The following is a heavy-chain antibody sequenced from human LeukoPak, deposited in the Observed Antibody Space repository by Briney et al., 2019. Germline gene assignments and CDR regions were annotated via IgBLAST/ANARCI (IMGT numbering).Heavy chain of an antibody. J-gene: IGHJ4*02. Sequence: TETLSLTCAVHGGSFSGYYWSWIRQPPGKGLEWIGEINHSGSTNYNPSLKSRVTISVDTSKNQFSLKLSSVTAADTAVYYCARVRSGYSSGWYKFFNYWGQGTLVTVSS. V-gene: IGHV4-34*01. CDR1: GGSFSGYY. D-gene: IGHD6-19*01. CDR2: INHSGST. CDR3: ARVRSGYSSGWYKFFNY.